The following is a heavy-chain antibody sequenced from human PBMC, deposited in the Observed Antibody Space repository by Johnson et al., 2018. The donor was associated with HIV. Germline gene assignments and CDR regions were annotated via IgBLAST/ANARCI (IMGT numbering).Heavy chain of an antibody. CDR2: ISSDGINK. V-gene: IGHV3-30*04. D-gene: IGHD6-13*01. Sequence: QEQLVESGGGLVQPGGSLRLSCAASGFSFSSSAMNWVRQAPGRGLEWLAFISSDGINKYYSDSVKGRFTISRDNSRNRLYIQMNSLRVEDTGVYYCARGVKQQLNVVDAFDFWGQGTLVTVS. J-gene: IGHJ3*01. CDR3: ARGVKQQLNVVDAFDF. CDR1: GFSFSSSA.